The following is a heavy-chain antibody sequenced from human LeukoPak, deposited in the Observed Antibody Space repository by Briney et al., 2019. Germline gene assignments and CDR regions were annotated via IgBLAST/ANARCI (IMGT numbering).Heavy chain of an antibody. Sequence: SETLSLTCTVSGGSLSSVSYSWSWIRQPAGKGLEWIGRIYTSGSTNYNPSLKSRVTISVDTSKNQFSLKLSSVTAADTAVYYCAGDRWINLDAFDIWGQGTMVTVSS. CDR2: IYTSGST. V-gene: IGHV4-61*02. J-gene: IGHJ3*02. D-gene: IGHD2-2*03. CDR1: GGSLSSVSYS. CDR3: AGDRWINLDAFDI.